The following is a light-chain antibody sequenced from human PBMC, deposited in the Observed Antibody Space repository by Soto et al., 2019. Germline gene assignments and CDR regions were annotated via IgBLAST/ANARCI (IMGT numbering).Light chain of an antibody. CDR2: DAS. J-gene: IGKJ1*01. CDR1: QSVSNY. V-gene: IGKV3-11*01. CDR3: QQRRDWWT. Sequence: EIVLTQSPATLSLSPGERATLSCRASQSVSNYLAWYQQKPGQAPRLLIYDASNRATGVPARFSGSGSGTDFTLTITSLAPEDFAVYYCQQRRDWWTFGQGTKVEIK.